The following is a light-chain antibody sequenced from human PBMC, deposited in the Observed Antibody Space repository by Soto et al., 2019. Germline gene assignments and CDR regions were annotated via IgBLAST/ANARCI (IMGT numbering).Light chain of an antibody. J-gene: IGKJ4*01. CDR1: QSLLHGNGYNY. CDR3: MQALQTPLT. CDR2: LGS. V-gene: IGKV2-28*01. Sequence: DIVMTQSPLSLPVTPGEPASISCRSSQSLLHGNGYNYLDWYLQKPGQSPQLLIYLGSNRASGVPDRFSGSGSGTDFTLKISRVEAEDVGAYYCMQALQTPLTFGGGTKVEIK.